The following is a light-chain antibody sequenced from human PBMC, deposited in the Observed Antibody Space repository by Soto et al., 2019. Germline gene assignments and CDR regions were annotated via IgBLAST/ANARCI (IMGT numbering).Light chain of an antibody. V-gene: IGLV2-23*02. CDR3: SSNAGGTTLV. CDR2: EVA. CDR1: SSDVGSYNL. J-gene: IGLJ1*01. Sequence: QSVLTQPASVSGSPGQSITISCTGTSSDVGSYNLVSWFQQYPGKVPKLLIYEVAKRPPGTSNRFSGSKSGNTDSLTISGLQAEDEADYYCSSNAGGTTLVFGPGTQVTL.